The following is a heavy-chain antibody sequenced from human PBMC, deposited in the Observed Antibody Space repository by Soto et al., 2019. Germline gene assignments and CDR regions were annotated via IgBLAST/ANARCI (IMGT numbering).Heavy chain of an antibody. CDR2: NSDGSGT. Sequence: EVQLVESGGGLVQPGGSLRLSCAASGFDFSNSWIHWVRQGPGKGLVWVSHNSDGSGTTYADSVKGRFTISRDNAKNKVYLQMNSLRAEDTAVYYCAKDTAYAMDVWGQGTTVTVSS. CDR3: AKDTAYAMDV. D-gene: IGHD5-18*01. CDR1: GFDFSNSW. V-gene: IGHV3-74*01. J-gene: IGHJ6*02.